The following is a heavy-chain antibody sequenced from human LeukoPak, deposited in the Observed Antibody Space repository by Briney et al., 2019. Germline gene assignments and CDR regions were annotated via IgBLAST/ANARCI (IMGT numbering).Heavy chain of an antibody. Sequence: GGSLRLSCAASGFTFDDYAMHWVRQAPGKGLEWVSGISWNSGSIGYADSVEGRFTISRDNAKNSLYLQMNSLRAEDTALYYCAKDIWGPSYYYYGMDVWGQGTTVTVSS. CDR3: AKDIWGPSYYYYGMDV. V-gene: IGHV3-9*01. CDR2: ISWNSGSI. J-gene: IGHJ6*02. CDR1: GFTFDDYA. D-gene: IGHD7-27*01.